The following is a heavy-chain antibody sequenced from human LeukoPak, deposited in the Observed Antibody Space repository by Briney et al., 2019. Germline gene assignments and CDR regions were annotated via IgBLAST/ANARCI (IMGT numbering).Heavy chain of an antibody. J-gene: IGHJ2*01. V-gene: IGHV3-21*04. CDR3: AKDNSKVTTDWYFDL. D-gene: IGHD4-17*01. CDR1: GFTFRNFG. Sequence: GGSLRLSCAASGFTFRNFGFIWVRQAPGKGLEWISSISSGSFIYYADAVKARFTISRDNTRDSLSLQMNSLRTEDTALYYCAKDNSKVTTDWYFDLWGRGTLVTVSS. CDR2: ISSGSFI.